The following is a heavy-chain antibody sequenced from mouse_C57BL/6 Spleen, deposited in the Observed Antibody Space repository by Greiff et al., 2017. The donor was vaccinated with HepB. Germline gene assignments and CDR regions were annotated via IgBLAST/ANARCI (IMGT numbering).Heavy chain of an antibody. V-gene: IGHV1-15*01. Sequence: VQLQQSGAELVRPGASVTLSCKASGYTFTDYEMHWVKQTPVHGLEWIGAIDPETGGTAYNQKFKGKAILTADKSSSTAYMELRSLTSEDSAVYYCTSFTTVVARYFDVWGTGTTVTVSS. CDR1: GYTFTDYE. CDR2: IDPETGGT. CDR3: TSFTTVVARYFDV. J-gene: IGHJ1*03. D-gene: IGHD1-1*01.